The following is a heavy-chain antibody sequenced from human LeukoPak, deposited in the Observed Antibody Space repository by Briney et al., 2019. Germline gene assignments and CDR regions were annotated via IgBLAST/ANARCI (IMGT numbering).Heavy chain of an antibody. CDR1: GGSISSGGYS. CDR2: IYHSGST. D-gene: IGHD6-13*01. Sequence: SETLSLTCAVSGGSISSGGYSWSWIRQPPGKGLEWIGYIYHSGSTYYNPSHKSRVTISVDTSKNQFSLKLSSVTAADTAVYYCARHLISSFTSVYFDYWGQGTLVTVSS. CDR3: ARHLISSFTSVYFDY. J-gene: IGHJ4*02. V-gene: IGHV4-30-2*01.